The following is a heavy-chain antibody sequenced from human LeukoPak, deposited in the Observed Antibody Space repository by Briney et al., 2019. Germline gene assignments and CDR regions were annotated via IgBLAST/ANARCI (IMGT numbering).Heavy chain of an antibody. CDR1: GFTFSTYA. V-gene: IGHV3-23*01. J-gene: IGHJ4*02. Sequence: GGSLRLSCAASGFTFSTYAMSWVRQAPGKGLEWLSVISGSGSSTYYTDSVEGRFTISRDNSKNTLYLQMNSLRVGDTAAYYCAKRGYDSNGYYGYFDYWGQGTLVTVSS. CDR2: ISGSGSST. CDR3: AKRGYDSNGYYGYFDY. D-gene: IGHD3-22*01.